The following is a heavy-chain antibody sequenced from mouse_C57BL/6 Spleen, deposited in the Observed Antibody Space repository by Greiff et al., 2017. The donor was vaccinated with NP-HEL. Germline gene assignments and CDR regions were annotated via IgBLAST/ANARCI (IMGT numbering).Heavy chain of an antibody. V-gene: IGHV1-7*01. D-gene: IGHD1-1*01. CDR3: ARMAYYSSGAMDY. CDR2: INPSSGYT. CDR1: GYTFTSYW. Sequence: QVQLKESGAELAKPGASVKLSCKASGYTFTSYWMHWVKQRPGQGLEWIGYINPSSGYTKYNQKFKDKATLTADKSSSTAYMQLSSLTYEDSAVYYCARMAYYSSGAMDYWGQGTSVTVSS. J-gene: IGHJ4*01.